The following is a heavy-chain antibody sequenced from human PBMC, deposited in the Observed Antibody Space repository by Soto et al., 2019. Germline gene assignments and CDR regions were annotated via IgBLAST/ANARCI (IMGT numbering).Heavy chain of an antibody. J-gene: IGHJ4*02. CDR2: IFYSGNT. CDR3: ARGEYDSSIGGFFDS. D-gene: IGHD3-22*01. CDR1: GGSISGYY. V-gene: IGHV4-59*01. Sequence: SETLSLTCIVSGGSISGYYWSWIRQPPGKGLEWIAYIFYSGNTKYNPSLRSRVTISLDTSINQFSLKLSSVTAADTAMYYCARGEYDSSIGGFFDSWGQGTLVTVSS.